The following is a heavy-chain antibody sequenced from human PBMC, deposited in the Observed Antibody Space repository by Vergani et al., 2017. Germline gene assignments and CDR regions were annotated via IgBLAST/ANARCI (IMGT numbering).Heavy chain of an antibody. CDR3: ARIIAAAETLSGMDV. CDR1: GFTFSSYS. Sequence: EVQLVESGGGLVQPGGSLRLSCAASGFTFSSYSMNWVRQAPGKGLEWVSYISSSSSTIYYADSVKGRFTISRDNAKNPLYLQMNSLRAEDTAVYYCARIIAAAETLSGMDVWGQGTTVTVSS. V-gene: IGHV3-48*04. J-gene: IGHJ6*02. CDR2: ISSSSSTI. D-gene: IGHD6-13*01.